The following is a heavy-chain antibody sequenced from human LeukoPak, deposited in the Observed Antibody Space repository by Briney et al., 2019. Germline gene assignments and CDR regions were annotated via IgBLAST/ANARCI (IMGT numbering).Heavy chain of an antibody. CDR2: ISWNSGSI. CDR1: GFTFYDYA. D-gene: IGHD2-2*02. J-gene: IGHJ4*02. Sequence: GGSLRLSCAASGFTFYDYAMHWVRQAPGKGLEWVSGISWNSGSIGYADSVKGRFTISRDNAKNSLYLQMNSLRAEDMALYYCAKESAIGYFDYWGQGTLVTVSS. CDR3: AKESAIGYFDY. V-gene: IGHV3-9*03.